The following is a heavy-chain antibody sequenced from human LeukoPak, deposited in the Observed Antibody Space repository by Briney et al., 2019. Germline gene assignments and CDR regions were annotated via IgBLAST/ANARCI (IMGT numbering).Heavy chain of an antibody. V-gene: IGHV3-48*04. J-gene: IGHJ4*02. CDR1: GFTFSSYS. CDR3: ARRGYSYGPDY. Sequence: PGGSLRLSCAASGFTFSSYSMNWVRQAPGKGLEWVSYISSSSSTIYYADSVKGRFTISRDNAKNSLYLQMNSLRAEDTAVYYCARRGYSYGPDYWGQGTLVTVSS. CDR2: ISSSSSTI. D-gene: IGHD5-18*01.